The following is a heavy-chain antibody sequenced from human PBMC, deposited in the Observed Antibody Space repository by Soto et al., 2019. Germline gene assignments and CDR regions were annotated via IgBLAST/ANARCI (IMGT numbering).Heavy chain of an antibody. V-gene: IGHV4-39*01. CDR3: ARHPSEVTAMDPHFDY. Sequence: SETLSLTCTVSGGSISSSSYYWGWIRQPPGKGLEWIGSIYYSGSTYYNPSLKSRVTISVDTSKNQFSLKLSSVTAADTAVYYCARHPSEVTAMDPHFDYCGQGTLVTVSS. D-gene: IGHD5-18*01. CDR2: IYYSGST. J-gene: IGHJ4*02. CDR1: GGSISSSSYY.